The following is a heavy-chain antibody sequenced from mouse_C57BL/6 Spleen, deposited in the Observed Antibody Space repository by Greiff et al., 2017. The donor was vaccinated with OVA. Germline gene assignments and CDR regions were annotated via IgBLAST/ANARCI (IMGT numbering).Heavy chain of an antibody. D-gene: IGHD6-1*01. CDR1: GYTFTSYW. J-gene: IGHJ2*01. Sequence: VQLQQPGAELVKPGASVKLSCKASGYTFTSYWMHWVKQRPGQGLEWIGMIHPNSGSTNYNEKFKSKATLTVDKSSITAYMQLSSLTSEDSAVYYCARNTAANYFDYWGQGTTLTVSS. CDR2: IHPNSGST. V-gene: IGHV1-64*01. CDR3: ARNTAANYFDY.